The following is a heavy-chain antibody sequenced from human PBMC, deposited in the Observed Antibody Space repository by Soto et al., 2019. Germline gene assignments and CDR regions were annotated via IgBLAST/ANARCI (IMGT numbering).Heavy chain of an antibody. CDR1: GGSISSGRCH. V-gene: IGHV4-39*01. D-gene: IGHD1-26*01. CDR3: ARHGITGSYYDAFDI. CDR2: NKYSGTT. Sequence: SGNLYITCTVYGGSISSGRCHCGWIRLPPGKGLEWIASNKYSGTTFYNPSLKSRVTLSVDTSKNQFALKLSSVTAAETAVYYCARHGITGSYYDAFDIWGQGTMVT. J-gene: IGHJ3*02.